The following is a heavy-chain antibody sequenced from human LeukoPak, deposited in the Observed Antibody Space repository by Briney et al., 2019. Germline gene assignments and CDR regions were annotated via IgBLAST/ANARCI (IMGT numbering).Heavy chain of an antibody. CDR3: ARQHEYYYGSGSYGLYYFDY. D-gene: IGHD3-10*01. CDR1: GYTFTSYG. J-gene: IGHJ4*02. Sequence: VASVKVSCKASGYTFTSYGVSWVRQAPGQGLEWMGWISAYNGNTNYAQKLQGRVTMTTDTSTSTAYMELRSLRSDDTAVYYCARQHEYYYGSGSYGLYYFDYWGQGTLVTVSS. CDR2: ISAYNGNT. V-gene: IGHV1-18*01.